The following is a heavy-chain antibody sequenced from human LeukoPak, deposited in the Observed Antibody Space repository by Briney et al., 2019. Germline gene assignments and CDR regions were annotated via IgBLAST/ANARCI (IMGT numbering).Heavy chain of an antibody. CDR3: ARREFLSSGYPHDAFDI. V-gene: IGHV1-18*01. CDR1: GYTFTSYG. Sequence: ASVKVSCKASGYTFTSYGISWMRPAPGQGLEWMGWISAYNGNTNYAQKLQGRVTMTTDTSTSTAYMELRSLRSDDTAVYYCARREFLSSGYPHDAFDIWGQGTMVTVSS. CDR2: ISAYNGNT. J-gene: IGHJ3*02. D-gene: IGHD3-22*01.